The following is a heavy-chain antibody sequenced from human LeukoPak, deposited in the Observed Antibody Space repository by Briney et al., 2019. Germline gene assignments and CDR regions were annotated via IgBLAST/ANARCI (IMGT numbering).Heavy chain of an antibody. Sequence: ATVKISCKASGYTFTEYYMYWVQQAPGKGLEWMGGFDPEDGETIYAQKFQGRVTMTEDTSTDTAYMELSSLRSEDTAVYYCGTGPGSPGGDYWGQGTLVTVSS. CDR2: FDPEDGET. CDR3: GTGPGSPGGDY. D-gene: IGHD4-23*01. V-gene: IGHV1-69-2*01. CDR1: GYTFTEYY. J-gene: IGHJ4*02.